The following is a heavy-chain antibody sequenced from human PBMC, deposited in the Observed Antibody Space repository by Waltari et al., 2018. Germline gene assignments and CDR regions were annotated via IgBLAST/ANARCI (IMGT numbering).Heavy chain of an antibody. CDR3: ARDPPDGYTYFDY. CDR1: GDSVSSKTAA. CDR2: TYYRSRWYN. V-gene: IGHV6-1*01. Sequence: QVQLQQSGPGLVKPSQTLSLTCAISGDSVSSKTAARNWIRQSPSRGLEWRGRTYYRSRWYNNYAVSVKSRITINQDTSKNQFSLQLSSVTPEDTAVYYCARDPPDGYTYFDYWGQGTLVTVSS. D-gene: IGHD3-16*01. J-gene: IGHJ4*02.